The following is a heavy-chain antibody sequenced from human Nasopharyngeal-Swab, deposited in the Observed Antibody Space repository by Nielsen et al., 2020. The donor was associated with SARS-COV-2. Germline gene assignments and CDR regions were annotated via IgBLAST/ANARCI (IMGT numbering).Heavy chain of an antibody. Sequence: VCQMPGKGLEWLGRIGDKDHNYATTYGASVKGRFTISRDDSKNTAFLQMDSLKTEDTALYYCTTDFYFDYWGQGTPVTVSS. CDR2: IGDKDHNYAT. CDR3: TTDFYFDY. V-gene: IGHV3-73*01. J-gene: IGHJ4*02.